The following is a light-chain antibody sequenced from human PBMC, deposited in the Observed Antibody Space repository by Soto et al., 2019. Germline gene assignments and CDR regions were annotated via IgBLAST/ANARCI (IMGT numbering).Light chain of an antibody. Sequence: DIQMTQSPSSLSASVGDRVTITCRTSQTITTSLNWYQQKPGKAPKLLMFATSYLQGGVPSRFSGSGSSTDFTLTINGLQPEDFATYYCQQSFSFPRTFGQGTKVDIK. J-gene: IGKJ1*01. CDR2: ATS. V-gene: IGKV1-39*01. CDR1: QTITTS. CDR3: QQSFSFPRT.